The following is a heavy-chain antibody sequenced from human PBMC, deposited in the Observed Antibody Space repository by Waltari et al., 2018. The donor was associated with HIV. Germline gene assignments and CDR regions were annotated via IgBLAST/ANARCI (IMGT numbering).Heavy chain of an antibody. Sequence: QVQLVQSGAEVKKPGASVKVSCKVSGYTLTELSIHWVRQAPGKGLEWMGNFGPEEDETIYAQKFQGRITMTEDTSSDTAYMELSSLTSGDTAVYYCATDFSGMVRAYSYYSLDVWGQGTTVTVSS. CDR3: ATDFSGMVRAYSYYSLDV. CDR2: FGPEEDET. V-gene: IGHV1-24*01. D-gene: IGHD3-10*01. CDR1: GYTLTELS. J-gene: IGHJ6*02.